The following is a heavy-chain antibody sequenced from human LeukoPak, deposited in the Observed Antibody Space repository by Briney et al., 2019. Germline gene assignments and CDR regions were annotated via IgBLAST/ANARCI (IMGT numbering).Heavy chain of an antibody. D-gene: IGHD6-19*01. CDR1: GGPFSGHY. J-gene: IGHJ4*02. CDR3: ARGHPYSSSAQYSSGWSSLYYFDY. CDR2: STHTGST. Sequence: SETLSLTCAVYGGPFSGHYWTWIRQAPGKGLEWIGESTHTGSTNYNPSLKSRVTISVDTSKNQFSLKLSSVTAADTAVYYCARGHPYSSSAQYSSGWSSLYYFDYWGQGTLVTVSS. V-gene: IGHV4-34*01.